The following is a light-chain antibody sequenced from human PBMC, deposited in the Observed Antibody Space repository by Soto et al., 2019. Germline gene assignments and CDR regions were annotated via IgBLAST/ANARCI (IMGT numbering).Light chain of an antibody. J-gene: IGKJ4*01. CDR1: QDISNY. Sequence: DIQMTQSPSSLSASVGDRVTITCQASQDISNYLNWYQQKPGKAPKLLIYDASNLETGIPSMFSGSGSGTDFTFTISSLQPEDIATYYCQQYDTLPLTCGGGTKVEIK. V-gene: IGKV1-33*01. CDR2: DAS. CDR3: QQYDTLPLT.